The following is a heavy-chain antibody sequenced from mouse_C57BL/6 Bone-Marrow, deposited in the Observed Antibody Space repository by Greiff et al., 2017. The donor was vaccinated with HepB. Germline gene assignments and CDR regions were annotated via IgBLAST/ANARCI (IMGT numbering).Heavy chain of an antibody. CDR1: GFTFSDYY. V-gene: IGHV5-12*01. CDR3: ARHSIYDGYYPFAE. CDR2: ISNGGGST. D-gene: IGHD2-3*01. Sequence: EVKLMESGGGLVQPGGSLKLSCAASGFTFSDYYMYWVRQTPEKRLEWVAYISNGGGSTYYPDTVKGRFTISRDNAKNTLYLQMSRLKSEDTAMYYCARHSIYDGYYPFAEWGQGTLVTVAA. J-gene: IGHJ3*01.